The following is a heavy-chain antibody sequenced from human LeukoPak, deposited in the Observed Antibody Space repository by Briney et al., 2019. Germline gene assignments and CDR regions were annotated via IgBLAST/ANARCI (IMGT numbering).Heavy chain of an antibody. D-gene: IGHD3-22*01. Sequence: GGSLRLSCAASGFTFSSYAMSWVRQAPGKGLEWVSAITGSGGFTYYADSVKGRFTISRDNSKNTLSLQMNSLRAEDTAIYYCAKDPNSSGYLDYWGQGTLVTVSS. J-gene: IGHJ4*02. CDR3: AKDPNSSGYLDY. V-gene: IGHV3-23*01. CDR1: GFTFSSYA. CDR2: ITGSGGFT.